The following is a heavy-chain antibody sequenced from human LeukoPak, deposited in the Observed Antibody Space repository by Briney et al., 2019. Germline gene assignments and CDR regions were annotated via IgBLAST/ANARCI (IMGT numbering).Heavy chain of an antibody. V-gene: IGHV6-1*01. D-gene: IGHD3-22*01. CDR1: GDSVSSNSVT. Sequence: SQTLSLTCAISGDSVSSNSVTWNWVRQSPSRGLEWLGRTYYRSTWYNDYAVSVRGRITVNPDTSKNQFSLKLSSVTAADTAVYYCARVTHLTMIVVALDYWGQGTLVTVSS. J-gene: IGHJ4*02. CDR2: TYYRSTWYN. CDR3: ARVTHLTMIVVALDY.